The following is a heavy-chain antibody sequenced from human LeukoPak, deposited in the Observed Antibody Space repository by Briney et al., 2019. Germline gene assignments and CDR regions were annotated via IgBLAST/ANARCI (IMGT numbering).Heavy chain of an antibody. CDR3: ARDRSNLWGYGMDV. D-gene: IGHD3-16*01. V-gene: IGHV4-31*03. CDR2: IYYSGST. Sequence: SETLSLTCTVSGGSISSGGYYWSWIRQHPGKGLEWIGYIYYSGSTYYNPSLKSRVTISVDTSKNQFSLKLGSVTAADTAVYYCARDRSNLWGYGMDVWGQGTTVTVSS. CDR1: GGSISSGGYY. J-gene: IGHJ6*02.